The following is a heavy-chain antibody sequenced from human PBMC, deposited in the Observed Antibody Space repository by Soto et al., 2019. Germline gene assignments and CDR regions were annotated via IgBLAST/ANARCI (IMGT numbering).Heavy chain of an antibody. Sequence: QVQLVQSGAEVKKSGSSVKVSCKASGGSFSSDVISWVRQAPGQGPEWMGGIIPIFGTANYAQKFQGRVTITADESTSTVYMELNSLRSEATALYYCAVKTGTVVAYYFDYWGQGTLVTVSS. J-gene: IGHJ4*02. CDR3: AVKTGTVVAYYFDY. D-gene: IGHD4-17*01. V-gene: IGHV1-69*01. CDR2: IIPIFGTA. CDR1: GGSFSSDV.